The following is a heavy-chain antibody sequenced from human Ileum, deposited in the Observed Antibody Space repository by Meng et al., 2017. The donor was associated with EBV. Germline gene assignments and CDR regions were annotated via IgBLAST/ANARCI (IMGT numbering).Heavy chain of an antibody. D-gene: IGHD5/OR15-5a*01. Sequence: RLEESGPGLVKPSETLSLTCTVSGGSIKTDSYWGWIRQPPGKGLEWIGSIFHSGSAYYNPSLKSRVSISVHTSENYFSLNLRSVTAADTAVYYCARAPSTSSTRTFDYWGQGTLVTVSS. CDR1: GGSIKTDSY. CDR2: IFHSGSA. J-gene: IGHJ4*02. CDR3: ARAPSTSSTRTFDY. V-gene: IGHV4-38-2*02.